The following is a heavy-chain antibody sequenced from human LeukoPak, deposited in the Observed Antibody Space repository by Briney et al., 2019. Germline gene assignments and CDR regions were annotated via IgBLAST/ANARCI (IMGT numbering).Heavy chain of an antibody. CDR1: GGTFSSYA. Sequence: GASVKVSCKASGGTFSSYAISWVQQAPGQGLEWMGGIIPIFGTANYAQKFQGRVTITTDESTSTAYMELSSLRSEDTAVYYCARDRVFRSGGSYYYMDVWGKGTTVTVSS. D-gene: IGHD2-15*01. J-gene: IGHJ6*03. CDR2: IIPIFGTA. CDR3: ARDRVFRSGGSYYYMDV. V-gene: IGHV1-69*05.